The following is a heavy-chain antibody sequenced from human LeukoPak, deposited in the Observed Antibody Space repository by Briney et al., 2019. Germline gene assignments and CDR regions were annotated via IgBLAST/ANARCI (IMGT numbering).Heavy chain of an antibody. D-gene: IGHD1-26*01. V-gene: IGHV3-74*01. J-gene: IGHJ4*02. CDR1: GFTVSSYW. Sequence: PGGSLRLSCAASGFTVSSYWMHWVRQAPGKGLVWVSRINNDESSTRYADSVKGRFTISRDTAKNTLYLQMNSLRAEDTAVYYCARDRNSAFDYWGQGTLVSVSS. CDR3: ARDRNSAFDY. CDR2: INNDESST.